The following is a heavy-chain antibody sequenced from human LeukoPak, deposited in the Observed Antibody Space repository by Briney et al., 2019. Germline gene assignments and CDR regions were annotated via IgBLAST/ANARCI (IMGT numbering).Heavy chain of an antibody. CDR3: ASRATYYYDSSGYYFDY. D-gene: IGHD3-22*01. J-gene: IGHJ4*02. Sequence: PSETLSLTCAVYGGSFSGYYWSWIRQPPGKGLEWIGEINNSGSTNYNPSLKSRVTISVDTSKNQFSLKLSSVTAADTAVYYCASRATYYYDSSGYYFDYWGQGTLVTVSS. CDR1: GGSFSGYY. V-gene: IGHV4-34*01. CDR2: INNSGST.